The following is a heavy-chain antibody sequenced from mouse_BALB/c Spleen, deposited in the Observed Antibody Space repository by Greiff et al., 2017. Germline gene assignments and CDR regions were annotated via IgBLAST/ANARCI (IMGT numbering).Heavy chain of an antibody. V-gene: IGHV1-4*02. CDR2: INPSSGYT. CDR1: GYTFTSYT. J-gene: IGHJ2*01. Sequence: VQLQQSAAELARPGASVKMSCKASGYTFTSYTMHWVKQRPGQGLEWMGYINPSSGYTEYNQKFKDKTTLTADKSSSTAYMQLSSLTSEDSAVYYCARSPLDYFDYWGQGTTLPVSS. D-gene: IGHD4-1*01. CDR3: ARSPLDYFDY.